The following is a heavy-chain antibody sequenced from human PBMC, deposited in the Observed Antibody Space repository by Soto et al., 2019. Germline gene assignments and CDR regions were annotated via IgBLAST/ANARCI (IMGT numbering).Heavy chain of an antibody. CDR2: MNPNSGNT. J-gene: IGHJ6*03. CDR1: GYTFTSYD. D-gene: IGHD3-16*01. V-gene: IGHV1-8*01. CDR3: ARAPSYYDYIWGSSYYYYMDV. Sequence: ASVKVSCKASGYTFTSYDINWVRQATGQGLEWMGWMNPNSGNTGYAQKFQGRVTMTRNTSISTAYMELSSLRSEDTAVYYCARAPSYYDYIWGSSYYYYMDVWGKGTTVTVSS.